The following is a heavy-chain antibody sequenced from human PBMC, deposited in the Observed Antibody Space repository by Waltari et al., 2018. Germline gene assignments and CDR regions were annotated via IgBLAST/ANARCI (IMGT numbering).Heavy chain of an antibody. D-gene: IGHD6-13*01. CDR3: ARASRIAAAGKNWFDP. V-gene: IGHV1-46*01. J-gene: IGHJ5*02. Sequence: QVQLVQSGAEVKKPGASVKVSCKASGYTFTSYYMHWVRQAPGQGLEWMGIINPSGGSTSYGQKVQGRVTMTRDTSTSTVYMELSSLRSEDTAVYYCARASRIAAAGKNWFDPWGQGTLVTVSS. CDR1: GYTFTSYY. CDR2: INPSGGST.